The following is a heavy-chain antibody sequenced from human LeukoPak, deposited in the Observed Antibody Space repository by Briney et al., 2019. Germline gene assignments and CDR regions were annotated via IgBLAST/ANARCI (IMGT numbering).Heavy chain of an antibody. J-gene: IGHJ5*02. CDR1: GYSISSGYY. CDR3: ARGLGGSGSYLYNWFDP. Sequence: SETLSLTCTVSGYSISSGYYWGWIRPPPGKGLEWIGSIYHSGSTYYNPSLKSRVTISVDTSKNQFSLKLSSVTAADTAVYYCARGLGGSGSYLYNWFDPWGQGTLVTVSS. D-gene: IGHD3-10*01. V-gene: IGHV4-38-2*02. CDR2: IYHSGST.